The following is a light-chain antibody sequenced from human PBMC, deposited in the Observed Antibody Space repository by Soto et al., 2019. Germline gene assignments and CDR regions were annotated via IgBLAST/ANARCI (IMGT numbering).Light chain of an antibody. CDR1: QSLLYISNNKNS. CDR3: QQYYTAPWT. CDR2: RAS. Sequence: DIVMTQSPDSLAVSLGERATINCKSSQSLLYISNNKNSLGGYQQRQGQPPKLLIYRASIRESGVPDRFSGSGSGTDFTLTITSLQAEDVAVYYCQQYYTAPWTFGQGTKVEIK. J-gene: IGKJ1*01. V-gene: IGKV4-1*01.